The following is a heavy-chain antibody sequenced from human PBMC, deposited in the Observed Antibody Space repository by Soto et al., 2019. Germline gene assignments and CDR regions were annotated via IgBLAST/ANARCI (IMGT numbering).Heavy chain of an antibody. V-gene: IGHV1-69*13. CDR3: AREMFYYDSNGYFDY. D-gene: IGHD3-22*01. Sequence: ASVKVSCKTSGGTFSNYAVNWVRQAPGQGLEWMGGIIPIFGTANYAQNFQGRVTITADESTSPAYMELSSLRSEDTAVYYCAREMFYYDSNGYFDYWGQGTLVTVSS. J-gene: IGHJ4*02. CDR1: GGTFSNYA. CDR2: IIPIFGTA.